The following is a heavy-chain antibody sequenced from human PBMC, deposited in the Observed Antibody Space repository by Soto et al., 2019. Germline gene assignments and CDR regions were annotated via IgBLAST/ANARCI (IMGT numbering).Heavy chain of an antibody. J-gene: IGHJ6*02. CDR1: GGSISSSSYY. D-gene: IGHD6-19*01. Sequence: SETLSLTCTVSGGSISSSSYYWGWIRQPPGKGLEWIGSIYYSGSTYYNPSLKSRVTISVDTSKNQFSLKLSSVTAADTAVYYCARLQVGKQWLSPDYYYYGMDVWGQGTTVTVSS. V-gene: IGHV4-39*01. CDR2: IYYSGST. CDR3: ARLQVGKQWLSPDYYYYGMDV.